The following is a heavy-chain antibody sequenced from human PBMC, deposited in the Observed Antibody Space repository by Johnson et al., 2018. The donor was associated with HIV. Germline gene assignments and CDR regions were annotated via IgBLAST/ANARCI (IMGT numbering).Heavy chain of an antibody. J-gene: IGHJ3*02. V-gene: IGHV3-30*02. Sequence: QVQLVESGGGVVQPGGSLRLSCAASGFTFSNYGMHWVRQAPGKGLEWVAFIRYDGSNKYYADSVKGRFTISRDNSKNTLYLQMNSLSADDTAVYYCAKTYYYDSSGSRAVDIWGQGTMVTVSS. D-gene: IGHD3-22*01. CDR3: AKTYYYDSSGSRAVDI. CDR2: IRYDGSNK. CDR1: GFTFSNYG.